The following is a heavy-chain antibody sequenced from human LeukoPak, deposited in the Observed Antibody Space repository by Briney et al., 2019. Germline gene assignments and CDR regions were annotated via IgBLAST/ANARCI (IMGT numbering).Heavy chain of an antibody. CDR1: GYTFTGYY. CDR2: INPNSGGT. Sequence: GASVKVSCKASGYTFTGYYMHWVQQAPGQGLEWMGWINPNSGGTNYAQKFQGRVTMTRDTSISTAYMELSRLRSDDTAVYYCARSIFGVGIVDYWGQGTLVTVSS. CDR3: ARSIFGVGIVDY. D-gene: IGHD3-3*01. J-gene: IGHJ4*02. V-gene: IGHV1-2*02.